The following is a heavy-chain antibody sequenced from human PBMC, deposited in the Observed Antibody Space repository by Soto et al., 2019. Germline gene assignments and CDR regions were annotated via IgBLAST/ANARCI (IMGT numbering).Heavy chain of an antibody. Sequence: LRLSCTASGFTFADYAVSWFRQAPGKGLEWVGFIRSKDYLETTQYAASVRGRFTISRDDSNNIAYLQMNSLKTEDTALYYCARGYSVTYYWGQGTLVTVSS. CDR2: IRSKDYLETT. CDR3: ARGYSVTYY. J-gene: IGHJ4*02. CDR1: GFTFADYA. V-gene: IGHV3-49*03. D-gene: IGHD2-21*01.